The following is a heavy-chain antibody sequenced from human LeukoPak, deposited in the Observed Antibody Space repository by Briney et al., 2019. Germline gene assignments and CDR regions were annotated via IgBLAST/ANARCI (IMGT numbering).Heavy chain of an antibody. CDR2: VSAYSDNT. V-gene: IGHV1-18*01. CDR1: GYTLTNYG. D-gene: IGHD4-11*01. CDR3: ARDYSSDYVFDF. Sequence: GASVKVSCKASGYTLTNYGISWVRQAPGQGLEWMGWVSAYSDNTNYAQKLQGRVTMTSDTSTSTAYLELRSLTSDDTAVYYCARDYSSDYVFDFWGQGTLVTVSS. J-gene: IGHJ4*02.